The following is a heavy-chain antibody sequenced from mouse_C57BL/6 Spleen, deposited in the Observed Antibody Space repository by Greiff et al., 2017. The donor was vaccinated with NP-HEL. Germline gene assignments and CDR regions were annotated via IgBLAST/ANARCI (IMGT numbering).Heavy chain of an antibody. CDR2: IHPNSGST. CDR3: ARWGANHYFDY. CDR1: GYTFTSYW. D-gene: IGHD3-1*01. Sequence: QVQLKQPGAELVKPGASVKLSCKASGYTFTSYWMHWVKQRPGQGLEWIGMIHPNSGSTNYNEKFKSKATLTVDKSSSTAYMQLSSLTSEDSAVYYCARWGANHYFDYWGQGTTLTVSS. J-gene: IGHJ2*01. V-gene: IGHV1-64*01.